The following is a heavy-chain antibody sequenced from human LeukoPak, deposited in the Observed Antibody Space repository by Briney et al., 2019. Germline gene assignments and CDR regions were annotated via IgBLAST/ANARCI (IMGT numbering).Heavy chain of an antibody. CDR2: IKRDGSEK. Sequence: GGSLRLSCAASGFTFSSYWMSWVRQAPGRGLEWVANIKRDGSEKYYADSVKGRFSISRDNAKTSLYLQMNSLRAEDTAVYYCATTYYDILTGSGAFDYWGQGTLVTVSS. V-gene: IGHV3-7*01. CDR1: GFTFSSYW. J-gene: IGHJ4*02. D-gene: IGHD3-9*01. CDR3: ATTYYDILTGSGAFDY.